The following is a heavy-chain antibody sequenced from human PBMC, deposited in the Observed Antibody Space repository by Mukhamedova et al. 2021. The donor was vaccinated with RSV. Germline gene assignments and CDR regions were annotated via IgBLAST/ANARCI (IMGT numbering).Heavy chain of an antibody. CDR2: RSKAYGGTT. D-gene: IGHD3/OR15-3a*01. J-gene: IGHJ6*02. V-gene: IGHV3-49*02. Sequence: RSKAYGGTTEYAASVKGRFTISRDDSKSIAYLQMNSLKTEDTAVYYCTGGTGYYRRDYYYGMDVCGQGTTVTVSS. CDR3: TGGTGYYRRDYYYGMDV.